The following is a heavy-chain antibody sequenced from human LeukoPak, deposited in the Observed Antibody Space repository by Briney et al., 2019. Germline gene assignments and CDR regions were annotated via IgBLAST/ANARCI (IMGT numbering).Heavy chain of an antibody. J-gene: IGHJ4*02. Sequence: GGPLKISCQGSGYNFTNYWIGWVGQMPGKGREWIGIIYPVDSDTTNSPSFQGQVTISADKPISTAYLQWSSLKASDTAMYYCVRLYCSGGRCYFGFDYWGQGTLVTVSS. D-gene: IGHD2-15*01. V-gene: IGHV5-51*01. CDR1: GYNFTNYW. CDR3: VRLYCSGGRCYFGFDY. CDR2: IYPVDSDT.